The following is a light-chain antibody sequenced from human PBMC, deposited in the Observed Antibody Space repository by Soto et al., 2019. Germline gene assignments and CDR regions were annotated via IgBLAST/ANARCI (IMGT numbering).Light chain of an antibody. CDR1: QSVSSY. Sequence: EIVLTQSPSTLSLSPGERATLSCRASQSVSSYLAWYQQKPGQAPRLLIYDATNRATGIPARFSGSGSGTDFTLTISRLEPEDFAVYHCQQYGSSPLITLGQGTRLEIK. CDR3: QQYGSSPLIT. J-gene: IGKJ5*01. V-gene: IGKV3-11*01. CDR2: DAT.